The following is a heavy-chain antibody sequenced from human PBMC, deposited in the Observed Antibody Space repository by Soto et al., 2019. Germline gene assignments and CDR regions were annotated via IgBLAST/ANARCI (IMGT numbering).Heavy chain of an antibody. CDR1: GFTFSSYA. V-gene: IGHV3-23*01. J-gene: IGHJ5*01. D-gene: IGHD3-3*01. CDR2: ISGSGGST. Sequence: PGGSLRLSCAASGFTFSSYAMSWVRQAPGKGLEWVSAISGSGGSTYYADSVKGRFTISRDNSKNTLYLQMNSLRAEDTAVYYCAKVGSYYYFWSGFPNNWFDSWGQGTLVTVSS. CDR3: AKVGSYYYFWSGFPNNWFDS.